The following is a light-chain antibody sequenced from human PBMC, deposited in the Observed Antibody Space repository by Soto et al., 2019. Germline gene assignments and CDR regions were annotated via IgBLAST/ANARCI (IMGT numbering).Light chain of an antibody. J-gene: IGKJ2*01. V-gene: IGKV3-20*01. Sequence: EIVLTQSPGTLSLSPGERATLSCRASQSVSSTYFAWYQQKPGQALRLLIYGAASRATGIPDRFSGSGSGTDFTLTISRLEPEDFEVYYCQQYGSSPPTFGQGTKLEIK. CDR3: QQYGSSPPT. CDR1: QSVSSTY. CDR2: GAA.